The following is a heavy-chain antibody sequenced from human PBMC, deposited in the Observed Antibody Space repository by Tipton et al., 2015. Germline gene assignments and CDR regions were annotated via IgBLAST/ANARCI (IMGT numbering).Heavy chain of an antibody. J-gene: IGHJ4*02. V-gene: IGHV3-21*01. CDR2: ISPSSTYI. CDR1: GFTFSNYI. D-gene: IGHD5/OR15-5a*01. Sequence: GSLRLSCAASGFTFSNYIMNWVRQAPGKGLDWVSSISPSSTYIYYADSVKGRFTISRDNAQKSLHLQMDNLRAEDTAVYYCARGRGVYTIYFDSWGQGSLVTVSS. CDR3: ARGRGVYTIYFDS.